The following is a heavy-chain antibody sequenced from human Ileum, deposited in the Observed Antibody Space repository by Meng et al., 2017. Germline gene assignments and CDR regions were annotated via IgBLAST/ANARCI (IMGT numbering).Heavy chain of an antibody. CDR2: IHYSGST. Sequence: QLHLMQWGAGMLKPSETLSLTCNVYGDSFTDYYWNWIRQPPGKGLEWIGEIHYSGSTNYNPSLESRVTISEDTSQKQFSLRLSSVTAADTAVYYCARRIRGGSYLGWGQGTLVTVSS. CDR3: ARRIRGGSYLG. V-gene: IGHV4-34*01. CDR1: GDSFTDYY. D-gene: IGHD1-26*01. J-gene: IGHJ4*02.